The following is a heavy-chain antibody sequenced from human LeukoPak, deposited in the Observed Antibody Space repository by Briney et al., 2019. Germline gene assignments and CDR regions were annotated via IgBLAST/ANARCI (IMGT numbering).Heavy chain of an antibody. CDR2: IYYSGST. Sequence: SETLSLTCTVSGGSISSSSYYWGWIRQPPGKGLEWIGSIYYSGSTYYNPSLKSRVTISVDTSKNQFSLKLSSVTAADTAVYYCARGALYCSGGSCYSHFDYWGQGTLVTVSS. D-gene: IGHD2-15*01. V-gene: IGHV4-39*01. J-gene: IGHJ4*02. CDR1: GGSISSSSYY. CDR3: ARGALYCSGGSCYSHFDY.